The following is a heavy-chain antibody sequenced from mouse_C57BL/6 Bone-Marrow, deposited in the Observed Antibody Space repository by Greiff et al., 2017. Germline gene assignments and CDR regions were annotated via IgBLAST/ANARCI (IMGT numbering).Heavy chain of an antibody. CDR1: GFTFSSYG. CDR2: ISSGGSYT. CDR3: ARQGRLLVMDY. J-gene: IGHJ4*01. D-gene: IGHD2-10*01. Sequence: EVQLVESGGDLVKPGGSLKLSCAASGFTFSSYGMSWVRQTPDKRLEWVATISSGGSYTYYPDSVKGRVTISRDNAKNTLYLQMSSLKSEDTAMYYCARQGRLLVMDYWGQGTSVTVSS. V-gene: IGHV5-6*01.